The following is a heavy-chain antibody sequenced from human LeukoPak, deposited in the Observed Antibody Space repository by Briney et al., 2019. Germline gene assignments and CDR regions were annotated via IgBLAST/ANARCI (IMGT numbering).Heavy chain of an antibody. J-gene: IGHJ4*02. CDR3: ARRGSGYYYFY. CDR1: GYTFTGYY. D-gene: IGHD3-22*01. V-gene: IGHV1-2*02. Sequence: GASEKVSCKASGYTFTGYYMHWVRQAPGQGLEWMGRINPNRGGTNYAQKFQGRGTMTRDTSISKDSMALSSLRSDDPTVYYCARRGSGYYYFYRGEGALVTVS. CDR2: INPNRGGT.